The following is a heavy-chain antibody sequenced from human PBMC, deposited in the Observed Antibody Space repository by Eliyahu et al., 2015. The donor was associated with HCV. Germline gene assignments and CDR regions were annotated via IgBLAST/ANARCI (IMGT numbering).Heavy chain of an antibody. CDR2: IYYSGST. CDR1: GGSISSGGYY. J-gene: IGHJ4*02. D-gene: IGHD2-2*01. V-gene: IGHV4-31*03. Sequence: QVQLQESGPGLVKPSQTLSLTCTVSGGSISSGGYYWSWIRQHPGKGLEWIGYIYYSGSTSYNPPLKSRVTISVDTSKNQFSLKLSSVTAADTAVYYCARGEVGDTSCYLPYWGQGTLVTVSS. CDR3: ARGEVGDTSCYLPY.